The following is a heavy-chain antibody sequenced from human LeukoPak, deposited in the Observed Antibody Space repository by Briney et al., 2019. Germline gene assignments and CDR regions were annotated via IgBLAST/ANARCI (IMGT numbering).Heavy chain of an antibody. CDR2: ISSSSSTI. CDR1: GFTFSSYG. Sequence: GGSLRLSCAASGFTFSSYGMTWVRQAPGKGLEWVSYISSSSSTIYYADSVKGRFTISRDNAKNSLYLQLNSLRAEDTAVYYCARRPPRQQLVSYYYCMDVWGKGTTVTISS. J-gene: IGHJ6*03. CDR3: ARRPPRQQLVSYYYCMDV. V-gene: IGHV3-48*01. D-gene: IGHD6-13*01.